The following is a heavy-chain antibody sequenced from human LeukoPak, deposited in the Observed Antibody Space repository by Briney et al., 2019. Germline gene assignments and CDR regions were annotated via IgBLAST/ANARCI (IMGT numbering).Heavy chain of an antibody. CDR3: ARENMGGGWYGGDYFDY. CDR1: GGSISSYY. J-gene: IGHJ4*02. CDR2: IYYSGST. D-gene: IGHD6-19*01. V-gene: IGHV4-59*01. Sequence: SETLSLTCTVSGGSISSYYWSWIRQPPGKGLEWIGYIYYSGSTNYNPSLKSRVTISVDTSKNQSSLKLSSVTAADTAVYYCARENMGGGWYGGDYFDYWGQGTLVTVSS.